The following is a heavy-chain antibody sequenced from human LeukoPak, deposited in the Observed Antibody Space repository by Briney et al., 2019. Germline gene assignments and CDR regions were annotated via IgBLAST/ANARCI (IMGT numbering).Heavy chain of an antibody. CDR1: GGSISSSNW. Sequence: PSETLSLTCAVSGGSISSSNWWSWVRQPPGKGLEWIGEIYHSGSTNYNPPLKSRVTISVDKSKNQFSLKLSSVTAADTAVYYCARDGYDILTGNSFDYWGQGTLVTVSS. D-gene: IGHD3-9*01. CDR3: ARDGYDILTGNSFDY. J-gene: IGHJ4*02. CDR2: IYHSGST. V-gene: IGHV4-4*02.